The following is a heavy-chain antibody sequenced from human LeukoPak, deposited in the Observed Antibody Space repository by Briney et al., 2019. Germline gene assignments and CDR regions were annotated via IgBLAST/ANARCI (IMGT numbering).Heavy chain of an antibody. CDR3: ARGIGYCSSTSCYLGAFDI. Sequence: SETLSLTCAVYGGTFSGYYWSWIRQPPGKGLEWIGEINHSGSTNYNPSLKSRVTISVDTSKNQFSLKLSSVTAADTAVYYCARGIGYCSSTSCYLGAFDIWGQGTMVTVSS. D-gene: IGHD2-2*01. CDR1: GGTFSGYY. CDR2: INHSGST. V-gene: IGHV4-34*01. J-gene: IGHJ3*02.